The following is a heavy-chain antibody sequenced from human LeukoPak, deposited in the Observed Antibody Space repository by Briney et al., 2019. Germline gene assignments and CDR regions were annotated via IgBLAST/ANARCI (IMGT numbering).Heavy chain of an antibody. Sequence: SETLSLTCAVYGGSFSGYYWSWIRQPPGKGLEWIGEINHSGSTNYNPSLKSRVTISVDTSKNQFSLKLSSVTAADTAVYYCARGRRATVTYDLDAFDIWGQGTMVTVSS. CDR3: ARGRRATVTYDLDAFDI. J-gene: IGHJ3*02. D-gene: IGHD4-17*01. CDR1: GGSFSGYY. V-gene: IGHV4-34*01. CDR2: INHSGST.